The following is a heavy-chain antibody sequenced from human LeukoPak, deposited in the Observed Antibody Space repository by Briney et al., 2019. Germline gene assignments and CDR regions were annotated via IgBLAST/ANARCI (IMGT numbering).Heavy chain of an antibody. CDR3: ARQRPYGHFDY. CDR1: GYSFTSYC. V-gene: IGHV5-10-1*01. Sequence: GGSLRLSCSGSGYSFTSYCMSWVRQMPGKGLEGMGRIDPSDSYTKYSPSFHGHLTISADKSISTAYLQWSSLNASDTAMYYCARQRPYGHFDYWGQGTLVTVSS. CDR2: IDPSDSYT. J-gene: IGHJ4*02. D-gene: IGHD4-17*01.